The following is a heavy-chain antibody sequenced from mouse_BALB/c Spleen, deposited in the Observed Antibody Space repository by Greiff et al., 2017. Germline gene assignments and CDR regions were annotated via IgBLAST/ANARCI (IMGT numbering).Heavy chain of an antibody. V-gene: IGHV1-15*01. CDR3: TYGYDAMDY. CDR1: GYTFTDYE. CDR2: IDPETGGT. Sequence: LQESGAELVRPGASVTLSCKASGYTFTDYEMHWVKQTPVHGLEWIGAIDPETGGTAYNQKFKGKATLTADKSSSTAYMELRSLTSEDSAVYYCTYGYDAMDYWGQGTSVTVSS. D-gene: IGHD1-1*02. J-gene: IGHJ4*01.